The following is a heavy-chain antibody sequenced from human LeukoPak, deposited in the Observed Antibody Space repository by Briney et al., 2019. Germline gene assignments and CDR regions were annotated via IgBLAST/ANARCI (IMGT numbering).Heavy chain of an antibody. CDR2: IKPDGSDK. Sequence: GGSLRLSCAASGFTFSTYWMNWVRQAPGKGLEWVANIKPDGSDKYYVDSVKGRFTVSRDNAKNSLYLQMNSLRDEDTAVYYCARIGYSSSSLDYWGQGTLVTVSS. V-gene: IGHV3-7*01. D-gene: IGHD6-13*01. CDR3: ARIGYSSSSLDY. J-gene: IGHJ4*02. CDR1: GFTFSTYW.